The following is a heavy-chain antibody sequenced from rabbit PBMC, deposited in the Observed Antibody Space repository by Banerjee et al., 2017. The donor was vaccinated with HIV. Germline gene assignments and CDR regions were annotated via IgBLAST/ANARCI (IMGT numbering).Heavy chain of an antibody. CDR1: GFTISGSYW. CDR2: IYAGSSGST. D-gene: IGHD4-1*01. CDR3: VRGDDSYDWGAGL. V-gene: IGHV1S45*01. Sequence: QEQLEESGGGLVKPEGSLTLTCTASGFTISGSYWICWVRQAPGKGLEWIACIYAGSSGSTYYASWAKGRFTISKSTSLNTVDLKMTSLTAADTATYFCVRGDDSYDWGAGLWGPGTLVTVS. J-gene: IGHJ4*01.